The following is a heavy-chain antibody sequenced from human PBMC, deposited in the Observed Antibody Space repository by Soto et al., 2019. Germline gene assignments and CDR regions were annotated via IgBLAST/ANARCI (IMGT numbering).Heavy chain of an antibody. CDR2: ISSSGSTI. CDR3: ARFYVPYSSSWYDYYYGMDV. Sequence: TGGSLRLSCAASGFTFSDYYMSWIRQAPGRGLEWVSYISSSGSTIYYADSVKGRFTISRDNAKNSLYLQMNSLRAEDTAVYYCARFYVPYSSSWYDYYYGMDVWGQGTTVTVSS. D-gene: IGHD6-13*01. CDR1: GFTFSDYY. J-gene: IGHJ6*02. V-gene: IGHV3-11*01.